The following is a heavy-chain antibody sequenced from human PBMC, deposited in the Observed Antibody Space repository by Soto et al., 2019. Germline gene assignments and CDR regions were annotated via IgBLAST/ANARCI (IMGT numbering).Heavy chain of an antibody. CDR3: ARDKRNTAMVNLPGWFDP. CDR2: ISAYNGNT. V-gene: IGHV1-18*01. Sequence: ASVKVSCKASGYTFTSYGISWVRQAPGQGLEWMGWISAYNGNTNYAQKLQGRVTMTTDTSTSTAYMELRSLRSDDTAMYYCARDKRNTAMVNLPGWFDPWGQGTLVTVSS. CDR1: GYTFTSYG. J-gene: IGHJ5*02. D-gene: IGHD5-18*01.